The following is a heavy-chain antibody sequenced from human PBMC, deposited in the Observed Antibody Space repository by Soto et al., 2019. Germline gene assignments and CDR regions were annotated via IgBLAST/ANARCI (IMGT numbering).Heavy chain of an antibody. V-gene: IGHV3-9*01. CDR2: ISWNSGSI. Sequence: PGGSLRLSCAASGFTFDDYAMHWVRQAPGKGLEWVSGISWNSGSIGYADSVKGRFTISRDNAKNSLYLQMNSLRAEDTALYYCANGLVMWRMDVWGQGTTVTVS. CDR3: ANGLVMWRMDV. D-gene: IGHD3-9*01. CDR1: GFTFDDYA. J-gene: IGHJ6*02.